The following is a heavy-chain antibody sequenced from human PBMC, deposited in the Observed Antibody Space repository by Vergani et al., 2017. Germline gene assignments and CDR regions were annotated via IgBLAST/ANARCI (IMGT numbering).Heavy chain of an antibody. Sequence: QVQLVQSGAEVKKPGSSVKVSCKASGGTFSSYAISWVRQAPGQGLEWMGRIIPIFGTANYAQKFQGRVTITADESTSTAYMELSSLRSEDTAVYYCARAGEYYGSGREVYYYYYGMDVWGQGTTVTVSS. CDR1: GGTFSSYA. J-gene: IGHJ6*02. D-gene: IGHD3-10*01. CDR3: ARAGEYYGSGREVYYYYYGMDV. CDR2: IIPIFGTA. V-gene: IGHV1-69*18.